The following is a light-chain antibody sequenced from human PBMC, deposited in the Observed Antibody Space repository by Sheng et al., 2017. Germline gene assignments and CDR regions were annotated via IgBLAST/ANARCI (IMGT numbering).Light chain of an antibody. V-gene: IGKV1-39*01. J-gene: IGKJ2*01. Sequence: DIQMTQSPSSLSASVGDRVTITCRASQSINTHLNWYHQKPGNAPKFLMSTASSLQGGVPSRFTGSGSGTDFTLSISGLQHEDFGTYYCQQSYNTPXTFGQGTHLDIK. CDR3: QQSYNTPXT. CDR2: TAS. CDR1: QSINTH.